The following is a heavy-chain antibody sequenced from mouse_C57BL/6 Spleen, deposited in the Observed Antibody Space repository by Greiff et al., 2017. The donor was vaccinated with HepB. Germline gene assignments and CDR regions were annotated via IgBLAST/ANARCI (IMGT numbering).Heavy chain of an antibody. J-gene: IGHJ1*03. D-gene: IGHD1-1*01. CDR1: GYTFTSYG. V-gene: IGHV1-81*01. CDR2: IYPRSGNT. Sequence: QVQLQQSGAELARPGASVTLSCKASGYTFTSYGISWVKQRTGPGLAWIGEIYPRSGNTYYNAKFKGKATLTADKSSSTAYRELRSLTSADSAGYFCASRTTVVAKGYFDVWGTGTTVTVSS. CDR3: ASRTTVVAKGYFDV.